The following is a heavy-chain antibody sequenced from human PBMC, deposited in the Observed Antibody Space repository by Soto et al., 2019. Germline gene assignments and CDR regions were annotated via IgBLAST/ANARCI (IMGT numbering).Heavy chain of an antibody. Sequence: QVQLVESGGGVVQPVRSLRLSCAASGFTFSRYGLHWVRQAPGKGLEWVAVIWYDGSNKYYADSVKGRFTISRDNSKNTLYLQMNSLRAEDTAVYYCARASHLTNYYDSSGYYVPFDYWGQGTLVTVSS. CDR2: IWYDGSNK. CDR3: ARASHLTNYYDSSGYYVPFDY. V-gene: IGHV3-33*01. CDR1: GFTFSRYG. D-gene: IGHD3-22*01. J-gene: IGHJ4*02.